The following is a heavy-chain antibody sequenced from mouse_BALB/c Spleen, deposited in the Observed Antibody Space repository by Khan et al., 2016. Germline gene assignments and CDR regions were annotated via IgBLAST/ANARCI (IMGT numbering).Heavy chain of an antibody. CDR1: GFSLTNYG. CDR2: IWAGGST. V-gene: IGHV2-9*02. Sequence: QVQLQQSGPGLVAPSQSLSITCTVSGFSLTNYGVHWVRQPPGKGLEWLGVIWAGGSTDYDSALMSRLSINKDNSKSQVFLKVNSLQTDDTAIYYSARDNTTADWYFDVWGAGTTVTVSS. J-gene: IGHJ1*01. CDR3: ARDNTTADWYFDV. D-gene: IGHD1-2*01.